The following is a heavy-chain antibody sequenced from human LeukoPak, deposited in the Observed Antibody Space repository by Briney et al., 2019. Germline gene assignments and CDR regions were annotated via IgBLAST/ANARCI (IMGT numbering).Heavy chain of an antibody. CDR3: VRNLDFWGDSEDY. Sequence: GGSLRLSCAASGFTFDDYAMSWVRQTPGKGLVWVSRINSDGSTTTYADSVKGRFTISRDNAKNTLYLQMNSLRAEDTAVYYCVRNLDFWGDSEDYWGQGTLVTVSS. V-gene: IGHV3-74*01. CDR1: GFTFDDYA. D-gene: IGHD3-3*01. J-gene: IGHJ4*02. CDR2: INSDGSTT.